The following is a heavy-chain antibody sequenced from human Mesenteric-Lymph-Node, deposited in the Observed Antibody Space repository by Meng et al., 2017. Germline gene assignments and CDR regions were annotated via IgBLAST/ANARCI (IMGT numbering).Heavy chain of an antibody. D-gene: IGHD3-10*01. CDR3: ARDPEFAY. J-gene: IGHJ4*02. Sequence: VRRAQSGAGGKKPGASVKGSCKASGYTFTTYNINWVRQVTGQGLEWMGWMSPNTGTTDYAQKFQGRVTITSDTSMSTAYMELSALSSEDTAVYYCARDPEFAYWGQGTLVTVSS. V-gene: IGHV1-8*01. CDR1: GYTFTTYN. CDR2: MSPNTGTT.